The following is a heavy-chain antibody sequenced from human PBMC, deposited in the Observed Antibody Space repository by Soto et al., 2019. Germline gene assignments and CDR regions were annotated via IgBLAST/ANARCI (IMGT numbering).Heavy chain of an antibody. CDR3: ARQIYDSDTGPNFQYYFDS. V-gene: IGHV5-10-1*01. J-gene: IGHJ4*02. D-gene: IGHD3-22*01. Sequence: GESLKISFKGSGYSFAGYWITWVRQKPGKGLEWMGRIDPSDSQTYYSPSFRGHVTISVTKSITTVFLQWSSLRASDTAMYYCARQIYDSDTGPNFQYYFDSWGQGTPVTVSS. CDR1: GYSFAGYW. CDR2: IDPSDSQT.